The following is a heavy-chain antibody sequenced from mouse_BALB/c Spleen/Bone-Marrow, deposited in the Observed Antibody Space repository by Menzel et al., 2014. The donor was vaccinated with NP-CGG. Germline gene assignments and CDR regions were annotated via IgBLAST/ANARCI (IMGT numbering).Heavy chain of an antibody. CDR3: ARQGNDYAAWFAY. CDR2: ISSGGGYT. J-gene: IGHJ3*01. CDR1: GFTFSSYG. D-gene: IGHD2-4*01. V-gene: IGHV5-6*01. Sequence: EVMLVESGGDLVKPGGSLKLSCAASGFTFSSYGMSWVRQTPDKRLEWVATISSGGGYTYYPDSVKGRFTISRDNAKNTLYLQMSSLKSEDTAMYYCARQGNDYAAWFAYWGQGTLVPVSA.